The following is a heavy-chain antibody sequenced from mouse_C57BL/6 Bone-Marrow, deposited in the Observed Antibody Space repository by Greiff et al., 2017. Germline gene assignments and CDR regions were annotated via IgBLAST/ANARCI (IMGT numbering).Heavy chain of an antibody. CDR1: GYTFTSYW. Sequence: QVQLKQPGAELVKPGASVKVSCKASGYTFTSYWMHWVKQRPGQGLEWIGRIHPSDSDTNYNQKLKGKATLTVDKSSSTAYMQLSSLTSEDSAFYYCTINYGNYVYFDVWGTGTTVTVSS. CDR3: TINYGNYVYFDV. V-gene: IGHV1-74*01. D-gene: IGHD2-1*01. J-gene: IGHJ1*03. CDR2: IHPSDSDT.